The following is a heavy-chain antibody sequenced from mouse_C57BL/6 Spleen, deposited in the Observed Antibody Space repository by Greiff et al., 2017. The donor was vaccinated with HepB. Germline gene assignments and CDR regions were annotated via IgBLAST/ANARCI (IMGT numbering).Heavy chain of an antibody. D-gene: IGHD1-1*01. J-gene: IGHJ3*01. Sequence: EVKVEESGPGLVKPSQSLSLTCSVTGYSITSGYYWNWIRQFPGNKLEWMGYISYDGSNNYNPSLKNRISITRDTSKNQFFLKLNSVTTEDTATYYCARGGSDLSFAYWGQGTLVTVSA. CDR2: ISYDGSN. V-gene: IGHV3-6*01. CDR1: GYSITSGYY. CDR3: ARGGSDLSFAY.